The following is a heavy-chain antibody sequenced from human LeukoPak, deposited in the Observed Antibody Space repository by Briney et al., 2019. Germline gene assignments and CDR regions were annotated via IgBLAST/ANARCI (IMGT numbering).Heavy chain of an antibody. Sequence: GGSLRLSCAASGFTFRSYAISWVRQGPGKGVEWVSGISGSGMYTYYADSVKGRFTISRDNSKNTVYLQMNSLRAEDTAVYYCAKITGGDRGYCTWTSCNQGGWFDPWGQGTLVTVSS. CDR3: AKITGGDRGYCTWTSCNQGGWFDP. D-gene: IGHD2-2*01. CDR1: GFTFRSYA. V-gene: IGHV3-23*01. CDR2: ISGSGMYT. J-gene: IGHJ5*02.